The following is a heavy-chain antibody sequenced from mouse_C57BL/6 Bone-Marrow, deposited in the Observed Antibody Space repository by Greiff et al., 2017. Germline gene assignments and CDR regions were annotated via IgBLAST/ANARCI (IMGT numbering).Heavy chain of an antibody. V-gene: IGHV1-19*01. CDR2: INPYNGGP. Sequence: VQLQQSGPVLVKPGASVTMSCKASGYTFTDYYMNWVKQSHGKSLEWIGVINPYNGGPSYNQKFKGKATLTVDKSSSTAYMELNSLTSEDSAVYYCARGKLDTYDYVLYYAMDYWGQGTSVTVSS. D-gene: IGHD2-4*01. CDR1: GYTFTDYY. CDR3: ARGKLDTYDYVLYYAMDY. J-gene: IGHJ4*01.